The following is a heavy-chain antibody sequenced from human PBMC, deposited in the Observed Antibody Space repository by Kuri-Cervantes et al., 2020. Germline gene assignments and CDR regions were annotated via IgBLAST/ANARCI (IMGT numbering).Heavy chain of an antibody. V-gene: IGHV3-21*01. CDR3: ARDSGVWFGDYYYGMDV. CDR2: ISSSSSYI. Sequence: GGSLRLSCAASGFTFSSYSMNWVRQAPGKGLEWVSSISSSSSYIYYADSVKGRFTISRDNAKNSLYLQMNSLRAEDTAVYYCARDSGVWFGDYYYGMDVWGQGTMVTVSS. D-gene: IGHD3-10*01. CDR1: GFTFSSYS. J-gene: IGHJ6*02.